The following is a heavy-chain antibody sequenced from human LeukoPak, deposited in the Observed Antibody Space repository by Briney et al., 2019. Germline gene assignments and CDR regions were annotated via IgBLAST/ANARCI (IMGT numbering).Heavy chain of an antibody. V-gene: IGHV1-69*04. CDR2: IIPILGIA. Sequence: SVKVSYKASRGTFSSYAISWVRQAPGQRLEWMGRIIPILGIANYAQKFQGRVTITADKSTSTAYMELSSQRAEDTAVYYCARTVAETADWYFDCWGRGTLVSVSS. D-gene: IGHD6-13*01. CDR3: ARTVAETADWYFDC. J-gene: IGHJ2*01. CDR1: RGTFSSYA.